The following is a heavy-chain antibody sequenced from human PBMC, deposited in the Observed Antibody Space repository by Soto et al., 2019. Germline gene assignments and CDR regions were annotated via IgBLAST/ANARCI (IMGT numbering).Heavy chain of an antibody. D-gene: IGHD3-3*01. V-gene: IGHV4-34*01. CDR3: ARATYYDFWSGYYPTDYYYYGMDA. CDR2: INHSGST. Sequence: PSETLSLTCAVYGGSFSGYYWSWIRQPPGKGLEWIGEINHSGSTNYNPSLKSRVTISVDTSKNQFSLKLSSVTAADTAVYYCARATYYDFWSGYYPTDYYYYGMDAWGQGTTVTVS. CDR1: GGSFSGYY. J-gene: IGHJ6*02.